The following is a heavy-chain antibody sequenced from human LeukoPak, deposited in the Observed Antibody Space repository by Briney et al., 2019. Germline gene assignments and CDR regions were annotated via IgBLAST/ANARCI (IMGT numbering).Heavy chain of an antibody. CDR2: ISAYNGNT. V-gene: IGHV1-18*01. D-gene: IGHD3-22*01. CDR3: AISYYDSSGYYYGPYFDY. CDR1: GYTFTSYG. J-gene: IGHJ4*02. Sequence: ASVKVSCEASGYTFTSYGISWVRQAPGQGLEWMGWISAYNGNTNYAQKLQGRVTMTTDTSTSTAYMELRSLRSDDTAVYYCAISYYDSSGYYYGPYFDYWGQGTLVTVSS.